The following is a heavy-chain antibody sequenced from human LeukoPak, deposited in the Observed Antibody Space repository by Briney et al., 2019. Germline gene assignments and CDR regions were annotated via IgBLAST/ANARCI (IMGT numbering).Heavy chain of an antibody. V-gene: IGHV4-59*08. J-gene: IGHJ3*02. Sequence: SETLSLTCTVSDGSISSHYWSWIRQPPGKGLEWIVHFAYSGTTSYNASLKSRVTISVDTSKNQFSLKLTSVTAADTGVYYCARPHSSGWYGVYDIWGQGTMVTVSS. D-gene: IGHD6-19*01. CDR2: FAYSGTT. CDR1: DGSISSHY. CDR3: ARPHSSGWYGVYDI.